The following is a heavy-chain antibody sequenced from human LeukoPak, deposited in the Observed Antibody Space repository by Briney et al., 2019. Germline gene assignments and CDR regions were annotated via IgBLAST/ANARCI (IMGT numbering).Heavy chain of an antibody. CDR3: ARTFSGWPHLAFDI. CDR1: GGSISSYY. D-gene: IGHD6-19*01. Sequence: SETLSLTCTVSGGSISSYYWSWIRQPPGKGLEWIGYIYYSGSTNYNPSLKSRVTISVDTSKNQFSLKLSSVTAADTAVYYCARTFSGWPHLAFDIWGQGTMVTVSS. J-gene: IGHJ3*02. CDR2: IYYSGST. V-gene: IGHV4-59*12.